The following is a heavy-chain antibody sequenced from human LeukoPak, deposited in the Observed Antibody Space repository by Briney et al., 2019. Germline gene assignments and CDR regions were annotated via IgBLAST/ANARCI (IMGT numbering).Heavy chain of an antibody. V-gene: IGHV4-34*01. D-gene: IGHD6-6*01. J-gene: IGHJ4*02. CDR1: GGSFSGYY. Sequence: SETLSLTCAVYGGSFSGYYWSWIRQPPGKGLEWIGEINHSGSTNYNPSLKSRVTISVDMSKNQFSLKLSSVTAADTAVYYCARRVAARAFDYWGQGTPVTVSS. CDR3: ARRVAARAFDY. CDR2: INHSGST.